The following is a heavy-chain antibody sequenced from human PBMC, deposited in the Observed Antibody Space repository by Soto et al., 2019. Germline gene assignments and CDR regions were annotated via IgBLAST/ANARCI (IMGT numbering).Heavy chain of an antibody. D-gene: IGHD2-15*01. J-gene: IGHJ5*02. CDR1: GFTFSSYA. CDR3: ATDIVVVVAAMDWFDP. Sequence: GGSLRLSCAASGFTFSSYAMSWVRQAPGKGLEWVSAISGSGGSTYYADSVKGRFTISRDNSKNTLYLQMNSLRAEDTAVYYCATDIVVVVAAMDWFDPWGQGTLVTVAS. CDR2: ISGSGGST. V-gene: IGHV3-23*01.